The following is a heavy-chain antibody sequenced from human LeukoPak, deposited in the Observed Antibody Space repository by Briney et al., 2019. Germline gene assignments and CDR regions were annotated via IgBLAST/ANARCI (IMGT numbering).Heavy chain of an antibody. J-gene: IGHJ4*02. V-gene: IGHV3-23*01. D-gene: IGHD4-11*01. CDR2: ISGSGGST. CDR1: GFTFSSYA. Sequence: GGSLRLSCAASGFTFSSYAMSWVRQAPGKGLEWVSAISGSGGSTYYADSVKGRFTISRDNSKNTLYLQMNSLRAEDTAVYYCAKDRDYSNYDGAEYYFDYWGQGTLVTVSS. CDR3: AKDRDYSNYDGAEYYFDY.